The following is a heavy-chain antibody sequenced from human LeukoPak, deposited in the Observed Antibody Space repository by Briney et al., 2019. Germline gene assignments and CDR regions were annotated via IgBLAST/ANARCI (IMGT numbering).Heavy chain of an antibody. J-gene: IGHJ4*02. CDR1: GFTFSTYW. Sequence: GGSLRLSCAASGFTFSTYWMHWVRQAPGKGLVWVSRINGDGSSTSSADSVKGRFTISRDNAKNTVHLQMNSLRAEDTAVYYCATGHSYYYNSWGQGTLVTVPS. D-gene: IGHD5-18*01. CDR2: INGDGSST. CDR3: ATGHSYYYNS. V-gene: IGHV3-74*01.